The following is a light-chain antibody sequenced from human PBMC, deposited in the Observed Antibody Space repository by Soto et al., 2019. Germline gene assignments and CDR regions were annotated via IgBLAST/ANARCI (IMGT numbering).Light chain of an antibody. V-gene: IGKV3-20*01. Sequence: EVVLTQSPGTLSLSPGERATLSCRASQSVTSTYFAWYQQRPGQAPRLLIYGASSRATGIPDRFSGSGSGTDFTLTSSRLEHEDFAVYYCQNYDTSRTFGRGTKVEIK. J-gene: IGKJ1*01. CDR3: QNYDTSRT. CDR2: GAS. CDR1: QSVTSTY.